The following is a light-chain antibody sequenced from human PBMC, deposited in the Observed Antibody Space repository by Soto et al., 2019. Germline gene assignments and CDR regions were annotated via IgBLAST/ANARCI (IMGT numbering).Light chain of an antibody. CDR2: AAS. CDR1: QSISIY. V-gene: IGKV1-39*01. Sequence: EIQMTQSASSLSASVGDRVTITCRASQSISIYINWYQQKQGKAPKLLIFAASSLQSGVPSRFSGSVSGTDGTITISTLQQDDGATYYCQQRYNTVITFGQGTRLEIK. J-gene: IGKJ5*01. CDR3: QQRYNTVIT.